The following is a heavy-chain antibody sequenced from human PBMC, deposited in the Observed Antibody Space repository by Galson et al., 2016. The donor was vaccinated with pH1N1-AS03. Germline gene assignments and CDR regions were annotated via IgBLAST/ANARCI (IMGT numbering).Heavy chain of an antibody. CDR3: ARQQDGRGSGLEWLFWYGMDV. CDR2: IYPADSST. Sequence: SGAEVKKPGESLKISCKVSGYTFSNHWIGWVRQMPGKGLEWMGIIYPADSSTTYSPSFQGQVTISADQSISTAYLRWSSLRASDTAMYFCARQQDGRGSGLEWLFWYGMDVWGQGTTVIVSS. V-gene: IGHV5-51*01. CDR1: GYTFSNHW. D-gene: IGHD3-3*01. J-gene: IGHJ6*02.